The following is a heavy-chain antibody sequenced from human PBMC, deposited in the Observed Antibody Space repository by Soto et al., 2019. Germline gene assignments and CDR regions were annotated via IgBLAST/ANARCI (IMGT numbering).Heavy chain of an antibody. V-gene: IGHV1-18*01. CDR2: ISAYNGNT. J-gene: IGHJ3*02. CDR1: GYTFTSYG. D-gene: IGHD3-3*01. CDR3: ARDLRFLEWPHAPDAFDI. Sequence: ASVKVSCKASGYTFTSYGISWVRQAPGQGLEWMGWISAYNGNTNYAQKLQGRVTMTTDTSTSTAYMELRSLRSDDTAVYYCARDLRFLEWPHAPDAFDIWGQGTMVTVSS.